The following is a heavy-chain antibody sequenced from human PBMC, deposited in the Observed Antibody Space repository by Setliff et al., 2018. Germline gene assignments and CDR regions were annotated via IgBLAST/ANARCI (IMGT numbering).Heavy chain of an antibody. Sequence: SETLSLTCIVSGESIDSIANGNQFWGWIRQPAGKGLEWIGQIFMSGSTDYDPSFESRVTISLDMSKNQFFLDLTSVTAADTGVYYCVRAPVYCSGDCYPRYFDAWGQGTLVAVSS. CDR3: VRAPVYCSGDCYPRYFDA. D-gene: IGHD2-21*01. V-gene: IGHV4-61*09. CDR2: IFMSGST. J-gene: IGHJ5*02. CDR1: GESIDSIANGNQF.